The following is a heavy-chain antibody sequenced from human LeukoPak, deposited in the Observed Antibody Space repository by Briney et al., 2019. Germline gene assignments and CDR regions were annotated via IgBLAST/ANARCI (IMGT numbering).Heavy chain of an antibody. J-gene: IGHJ5*02. D-gene: IGHD4-23*01. V-gene: IGHV1-2*02. CDR2: INPNSGGT. CDR3: ARGRPLRWPMTHNWFDP. Sequence: ASVKVSCKASGYTVTGYHMHWVRQAPGQGLEWMGWINPNSGGTNYAQKFQGRVTMTRDTSINTAYMELSRLRSDDTAVYYCARGRPLRWPMTHNWFDPWGQGTLVTVSS. CDR1: GYTVTGYH.